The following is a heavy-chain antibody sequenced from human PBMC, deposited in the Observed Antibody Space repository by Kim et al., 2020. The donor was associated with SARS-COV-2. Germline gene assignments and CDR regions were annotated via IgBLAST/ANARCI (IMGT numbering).Heavy chain of an antibody. D-gene: IGHD3-3*01. Sequence: GGSLRLSCAASGFTFSGSSMHRVRQASGKGLEWVGRIRSKANSYATAYAASVKGRFTISRDDSKNTAYLQMNSLKTEDTAVYYCATGLHYDFWSGYYLWGQGTLVTVPS. J-gene: IGHJ4*02. CDR1: GFTFSGSS. CDR3: ATGLHYDFWSGYYL. V-gene: IGHV3-73*01. CDR2: IRSKANSYAT.